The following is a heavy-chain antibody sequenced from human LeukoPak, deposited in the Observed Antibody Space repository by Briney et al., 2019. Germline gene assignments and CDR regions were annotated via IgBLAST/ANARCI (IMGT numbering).Heavy chain of an antibody. D-gene: IGHD2-2*01. CDR2: INHSGST. CDR3: ARGVIVVVPAARVHNWFDP. Sequence: KPSETLSLTCAVYGGSFSGYYWSWIRQPPGKGLEWIGEINHSGSTNYNPSLKSRVTISVDTSKNQFSLKLSSVTAADTAVYCCARGVIVVVPAARVHNWFDPWGQGTLVTVSS. V-gene: IGHV4-34*01. CDR1: GGSFSGYY. J-gene: IGHJ5*02.